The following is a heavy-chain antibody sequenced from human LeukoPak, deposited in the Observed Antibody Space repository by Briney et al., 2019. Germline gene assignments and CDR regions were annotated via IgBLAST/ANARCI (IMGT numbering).Heavy chain of an antibody. D-gene: IGHD5-12*01. Sequence: PGGSLRLSCAASGFTFSSYSMNWVRQAPGKGLEWVSSISSSSSYIYYADSVKGRFTISRDNAKNSLYLQMNSLRAEDTAVYYCASGYSGYEGQFDYWGQGTLVTVSS. J-gene: IGHJ4*02. CDR3: ASGYSGYEGQFDY. CDR2: ISSSSSYI. CDR1: GFTFSSYS. V-gene: IGHV3-21*01.